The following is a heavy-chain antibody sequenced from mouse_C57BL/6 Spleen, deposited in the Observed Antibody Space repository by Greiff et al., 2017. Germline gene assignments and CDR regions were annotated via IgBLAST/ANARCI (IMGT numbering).Heavy chain of an antibody. CDR2: INYDGSST. Sequence: EVKLVESEGGLVQPGSSMKLSCTASGFTFSDYYMAWVRQVPEKGLEWVANINYDGSSTYYLDSLKSRFIISRDNAKNILYLQMSSLKSEDTATYYCARDRVYYYGSSSGYFEVWGTGTTVTVSS. J-gene: IGHJ1*03. D-gene: IGHD1-1*01. V-gene: IGHV5-16*01. CDR1: GFTFSDYY. CDR3: ARDRVYYYGSSSGYFEV.